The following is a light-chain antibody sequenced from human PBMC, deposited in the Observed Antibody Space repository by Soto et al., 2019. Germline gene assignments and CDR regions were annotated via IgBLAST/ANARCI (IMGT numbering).Light chain of an antibody. J-gene: IGKJ1*01. CDR2: GAS. V-gene: IGKV3-20*01. CDR3: EHYDSSPRT. Sequence: EIVLTQSPGTLSLSPGERATLSCRTSQSVSNRYLAWYQQKPGQAPRLLIHGASSRATGITDRFSGSGSGTDFTLTISRLEPEDFAVYYCEHYDSSPRTFGQGTKVEVE. CDR1: QSVSNRY.